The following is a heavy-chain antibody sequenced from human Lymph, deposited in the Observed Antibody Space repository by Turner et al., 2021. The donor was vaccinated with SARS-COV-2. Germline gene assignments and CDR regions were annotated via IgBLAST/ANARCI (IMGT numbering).Heavy chain of an antibody. J-gene: IGHJ6*02. V-gene: IGHV3-53*01. CDR1: GLTVSSNY. CDR2: IYSGGST. D-gene: IGHD3-3*01. Sequence: EVQLVESGGGLIQPGGSLRLSCAASGLTVSSNYTSWVRQAPGKGLEWVSVIYSGGSTYYADSVKGRFTISRDNSKNTLYLQMNSLRAEDTAVYYCARDLMEVGGMDVWGQGTTVTVSS. CDR3: ARDLMEVGGMDV.